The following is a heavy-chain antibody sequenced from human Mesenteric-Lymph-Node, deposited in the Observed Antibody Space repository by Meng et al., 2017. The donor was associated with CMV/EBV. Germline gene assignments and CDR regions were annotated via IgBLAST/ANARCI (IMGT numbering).Heavy chain of an antibody. V-gene: IGHV1-46*01. J-gene: IGHJ4*02. D-gene: IGHD3-3*01. CDR3: ATDGGHHEVDY. CDR1: GYSFTNSY. Sequence: SCKTSGYSFTNSYIHWMQQAPGQGLEWMGVIYPSDGRTKSAQKFQDRVTMTRDTSTSTVYMELRSLRSEDTAVYYCATDGGHHEVDYWGQGTLVTVSS. CDR2: IYPSDGRT.